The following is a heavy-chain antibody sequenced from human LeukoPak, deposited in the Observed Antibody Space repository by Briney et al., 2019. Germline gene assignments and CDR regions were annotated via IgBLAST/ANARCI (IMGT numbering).Heavy chain of an antibody. CDR3: ARIGYDSSGYYFHYFDF. CDR2: INHSGST. V-gene: IGHV4-34*01. J-gene: IGHJ4*02. CDR1: GGSFSGYY. Sequence: SETLSLTCAVYGGSFSGYYWGWIRQPPGKGLEWIGEINHSGSTNYNPSLKSRVTISVDTSKNQFSLKLSSVTAADTAVYYCARIGYDSSGYYFHYFDFWGQGTLVTVSS. D-gene: IGHD3-22*01.